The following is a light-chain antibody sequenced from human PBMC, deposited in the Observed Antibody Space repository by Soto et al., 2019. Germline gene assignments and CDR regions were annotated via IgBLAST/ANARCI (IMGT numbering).Light chain of an antibody. CDR2: DVV. Sequence: QSALTQPASVSGSPGQSITISCTGSSSDIGYYNYVSWYQHHPGKDPQLIIFDVVNRPSGVSNRFSGSKSGNTASLTIFGLQAEDEADYYCFSYTNTTMYVFGTGTKVTVL. V-gene: IGLV2-14*03. CDR1: SSDIGYYNY. J-gene: IGLJ1*01. CDR3: FSYTNTTMYV.